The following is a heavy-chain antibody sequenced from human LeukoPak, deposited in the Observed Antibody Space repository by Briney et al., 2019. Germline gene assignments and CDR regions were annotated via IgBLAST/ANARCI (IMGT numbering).Heavy chain of an antibody. V-gene: IGHV3-74*01. CDR3: ARERTSGWDAFDT. J-gene: IGHJ5*02. CDR2: INSVWSST. CDR1: GFTFSIFW. D-gene: IGHD6-19*01. Sequence: PGGSLRLSCPASGFTFSIFWMHWVRQAPGKGLALVSRINSVWSSTSYADSVKGRFTISRDNAKNTLYLQMNSLRAEDTAVYYCARERTSGWDAFDTWGQGTLVTVSS.